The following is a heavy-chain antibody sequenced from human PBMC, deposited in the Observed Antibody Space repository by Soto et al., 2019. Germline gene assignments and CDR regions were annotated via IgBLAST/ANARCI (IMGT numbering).Heavy chain of an antibody. J-gene: IGHJ5*02. D-gene: IGHD3-10*01. CDR3: ARGVGSGTYYNQYNWFDP. CDR1: GYTFTSHD. Sequence: ASVKVSCXASGYTFTSHDINWMRQTTGQGLEWMGWMNPNSGHTNSAQKFQGRVTITRDTSASTAYMELSSLRSDDTAVYYCARGVGSGTYYNQYNWFDPWGQGTLVTVSS. CDR2: MNPNSGHT. V-gene: IGHV1-8*01.